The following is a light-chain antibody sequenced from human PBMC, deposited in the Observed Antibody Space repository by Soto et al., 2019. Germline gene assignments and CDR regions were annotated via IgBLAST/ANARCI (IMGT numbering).Light chain of an antibody. V-gene: IGKV3-20*01. Sequence: EIVLTQSPGTLSLSPGERATLSCRASQSLSSSLLVWYQQRPGQSPRLLLYGSSNRATGIPDGFSGSGSGAQVALTISRLEPQVFGVYYCQQYGTSHLTFDHGTKVDIK. CDR1: QSLSSSL. CDR3: QQYGTSHLT. CDR2: GSS. J-gene: IGKJ3*01.